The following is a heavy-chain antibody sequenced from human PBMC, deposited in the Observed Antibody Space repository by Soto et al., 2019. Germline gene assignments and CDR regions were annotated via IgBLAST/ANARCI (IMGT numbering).Heavy chain of an antibody. CDR3: AATGEYSSSWENDY. CDR2: IIPNSGGT. D-gene: IGHD6-13*01. CDR1: GGTFSSYA. J-gene: IGHJ4*02. V-gene: IGHV1-2*02. Sequence: QVQLVQSGAEVKKPGSSVKVSCKASGGTFSSYAISWVRQAPGQGLEWMGGIIPNSGGTNYAQKFQGRVTMTRDTSISTAYMELSRLRSDDTAVYYCAATGEYSSSWENDYWGQGTLVTVSS.